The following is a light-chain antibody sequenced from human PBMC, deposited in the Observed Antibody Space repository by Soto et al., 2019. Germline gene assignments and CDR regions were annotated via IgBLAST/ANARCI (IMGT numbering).Light chain of an antibody. J-gene: IGKJ4*01. Sequence: ASQLTQSPSSLSASVGDRVTITCRASQGICSALAWYQQKPGKAPKLLIYDAYSLEREVASRFSGCGSGTEVTLIISSLRPEESATYYCLQFNNFPGTFCGGNKVELK. CDR3: LQFNNFPGT. CDR1: QGICSA. CDR2: DAY. V-gene: IGKV1D-13*01.